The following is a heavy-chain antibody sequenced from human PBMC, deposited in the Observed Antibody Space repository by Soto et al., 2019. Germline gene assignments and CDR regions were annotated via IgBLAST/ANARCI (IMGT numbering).Heavy chain of an antibody. CDR2: IIPIFGTA. J-gene: IGHJ5*02. Sequence: QVQLVQSGAEVKKPGSSVKVSCKASGGTFSNYAISWVRQAPGQGLEWMGGIIPIFGTANYAQKFQGRVKIPADESTSTAYMELSSLRSEDRAVYYCARPACHGWGGFDPWGQGPLVTVST. V-gene: IGHV1-69*01. CDR3: ARPACHGWGGFDP. D-gene: IGHD3-16*01. CDR1: GGTFSNYA.